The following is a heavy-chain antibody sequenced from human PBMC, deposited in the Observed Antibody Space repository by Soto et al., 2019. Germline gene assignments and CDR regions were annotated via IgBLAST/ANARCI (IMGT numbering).Heavy chain of an antibody. D-gene: IGHD2-8*01. CDR1: GGSISGGVHS. CDR2: IFDSGST. V-gene: IGHV4-30-4*01. Sequence: QVQLQESGPGLVKPSETLSLTCTVSGGSISGGVHSWSWIRQPPGKGLEWIGPIFDSGSTYYNPSLQLRLTISVDTCKNQFSLRLSSVTAADTAVYYCAREIMPLTNDWYFDLWGRGTLVTVSS. J-gene: IGHJ2*01. CDR3: AREIMPLTNDWYFDL.